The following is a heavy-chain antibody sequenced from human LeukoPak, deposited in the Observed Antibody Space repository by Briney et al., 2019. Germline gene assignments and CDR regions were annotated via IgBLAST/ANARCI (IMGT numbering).Heavy chain of an antibody. V-gene: IGHV3-23*01. CDR2: ISATGGNT. Sequence: TGGSLRLSCAASGFTFSSYGMSWVRQAPGKGLEWVSTISATGGNTYYADSVKGRFTISRDNSKNTLYLQMNILRGEDTATYYCAKDLGIGGSGFWGQGTLVTVSS. D-gene: IGHD3-22*01. CDR1: GFTFSSYG. CDR3: AKDLGIGGSGF. J-gene: IGHJ4*02.